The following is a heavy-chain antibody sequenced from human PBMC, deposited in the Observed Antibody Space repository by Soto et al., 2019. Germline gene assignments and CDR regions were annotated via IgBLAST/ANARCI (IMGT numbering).Heavy chain of an antibody. CDR1: GYTFTSYA. CDR3: ARVVDGYNSRYYYYGMDV. D-gene: IGHD5-12*01. Sequence: QVQLVQSGAEEKKPGASVKVSCKASGYTFTSYAMHWVRQAPGQRLEWMGWINAGNGNTKYSQKFQGRVTITRDTSASTAYMELSSLRSEDTAVYYCARVVDGYNSRYYYYGMDVWGQGTTVTVSS. CDR2: INAGNGNT. J-gene: IGHJ6*02. V-gene: IGHV1-3*05.